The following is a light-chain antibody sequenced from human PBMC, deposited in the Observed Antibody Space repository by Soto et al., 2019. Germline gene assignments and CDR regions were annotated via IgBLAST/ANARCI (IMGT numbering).Light chain of an antibody. Sequence: QPVLTQPPSASGTPGQRVTISCSGSNSNIGSNIVNWYKQLPGTAPKHLIYSYNHRPSGVPDRFSGSKSGTSASLAISGLQSEDEADYYCCSLTTSHTYVFGSGTKLTVL. V-gene: IGLV1-44*01. CDR3: CSLTTSHTYV. CDR2: SYN. CDR1: NSNIGSNI. J-gene: IGLJ1*01.